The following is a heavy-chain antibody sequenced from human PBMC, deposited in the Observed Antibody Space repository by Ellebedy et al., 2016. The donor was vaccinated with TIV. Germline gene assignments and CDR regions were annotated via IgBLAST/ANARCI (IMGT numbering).Heavy chain of an antibody. V-gene: IGHV1-2*02. Sequence: ASVKVSCXASGGTFSSYAISWVRQAPGQGLEWMGWINPNSGGTNYAQKFQGRVTMTRDTSISTAYMELSRLRSDDTAVYYCARPSSSNWFNPWGQGTLVTVSS. D-gene: IGHD2-2*01. J-gene: IGHJ5*02. CDR2: INPNSGGT. CDR1: GGTFSSYA. CDR3: ARPSSSNWFNP.